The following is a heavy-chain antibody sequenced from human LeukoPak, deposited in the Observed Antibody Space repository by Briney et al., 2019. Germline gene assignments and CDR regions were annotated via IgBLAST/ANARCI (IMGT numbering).Heavy chain of an antibody. D-gene: IGHD6-6*01. Sequence: GGSLRLSCAASGFTFSSYGMHWVRQAPGKGLEWVSAISGSGGSTYYADSVKGRFTISRDNSKNTLYLQMNSLRAEDTAVYYCAKHDSSSSPFDIWGQGTMVTVSS. CDR1: GFTFSSYG. CDR3: AKHDSSSSPFDI. J-gene: IGHJ3*02. V-gene: IGHV3-23*01. CDR2: ISGSGGST.